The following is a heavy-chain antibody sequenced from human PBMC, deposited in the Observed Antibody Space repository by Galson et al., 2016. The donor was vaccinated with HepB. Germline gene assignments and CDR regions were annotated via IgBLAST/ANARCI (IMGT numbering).Heavy chain of an antibody. Sequence: SLRLSCAASGFTLSSHAMNWVRQAPGKGLEWVSYISSRDNTIYYADSVKGRFTISRDNAKNSLYLQMNSLRDEDTAVYYCARGDEYGLSSFDYWGQGTLVTVSS. J-gene: IGHJ4*02. CDR3: ARGDEYGLSSFDY. D-gene: IGHD4-17*01. V-gene: IGHV3-48*03. CDR1: GFTLSSHA. CDR2: ISSRDNTI.